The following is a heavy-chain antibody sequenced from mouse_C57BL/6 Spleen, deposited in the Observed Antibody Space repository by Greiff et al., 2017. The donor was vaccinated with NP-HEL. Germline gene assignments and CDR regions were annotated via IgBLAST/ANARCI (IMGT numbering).Heavy chain of an antibody. CDR3: ARRGVNWSYAMDY. Sequence: VQLQQPGAELVRPRTSVKLSCKASGYTFTSYWMHWVKQRPGQGLEWIGVIDPSDSYTNYNQKFKGKATLTVDTSSSTAYMQLSSLTSEDSAVYYCARRGVNWSYAMDYWGQGTSVTVSS. CDR2: IDPSDSYT. D-gene: IGHD4-1*01. J-gene: IGHJ4*01. V-gene: IGHV1-59*01. CDR1: GYTFTSYW.